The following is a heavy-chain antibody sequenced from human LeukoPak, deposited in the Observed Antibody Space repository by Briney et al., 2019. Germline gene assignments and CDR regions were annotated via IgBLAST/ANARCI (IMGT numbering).Heavy chain of an antibody. Sequence: SVKVSFTASGDTFTNYTISWGRQAPGQGLEWMGAIIPIFGTANYAQKFQGSVTITPDESTSTAYMELSSLRSEDTAVYYCARILSSSWYEYFHHWGQGTLVTVSS. V-gene: IGHV1-69*13. D-gene: IGHD6-19*01. J-gene: IGHJ1*01. CDR2: IIPIFGTA. CDR3: ARILSSSWYEYFHH. CDR1: GDTFTNYT.